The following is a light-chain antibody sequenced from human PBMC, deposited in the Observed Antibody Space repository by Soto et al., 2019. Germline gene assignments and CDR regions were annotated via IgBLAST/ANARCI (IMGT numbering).Light chain of an antibody. V-gene: IGLV2-23*02. Sequence: QSVLTQPASVSGSPGQSITISCTGTSSDVGSYNLVSWYQQHPGKAPKLMIYEVTKRHSGLSNRFSGSKSGNTASLTISGLQAEDEADYYCCSYAGDSTVYVFGTGTKLTVL. J-gene: IGLJ1*01. CDR2: EVT. CDR1: SSDVGSYNL. CDR3: CSYAGDSTVYV.